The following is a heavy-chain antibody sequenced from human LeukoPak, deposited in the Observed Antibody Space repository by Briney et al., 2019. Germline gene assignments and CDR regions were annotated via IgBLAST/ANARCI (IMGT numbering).Heavy chain of an antibody. J-gene: IGHJ4*02. D-gene: IGHD3-10*01. CDR2: LSGSGYNT. V-gene: IGHV3-23*01. Sequence: GGSLRLSCAASGFTFSSHALSWVRQAPGKGLEWVSSLSGSGYNTYYADSVKGRFTISRDNSKNTVYLQMNSLRAEDTAVYYCAKDFRNYYGSGSYYNYWGQGTLVTVSS. CDR3: AKDFRNYYGSGSYYNY. CDR1: GFTFSSHA.